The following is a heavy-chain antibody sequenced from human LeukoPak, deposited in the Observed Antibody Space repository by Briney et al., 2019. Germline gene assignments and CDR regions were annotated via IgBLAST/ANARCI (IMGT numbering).Heavy chain of an antibody. V-gene: IGHV3-23*01. CDR2: IHSSGGST. Sequence: GRSLRLSCAASGFTFDDYAMNWVRQAPGKGLEWVSTIHSSGGSTYYADSVKGRFTISRDNSKNTLYLQMNNLRAEDTAEYYCAKAITIFGANFDYWGQGTLVTVSS. CDR3: AKAITIFGANFDY. CDR1: GFTFDDYA. J-gene: IGHJ4*02. D-gene: IGHD3-3*01.